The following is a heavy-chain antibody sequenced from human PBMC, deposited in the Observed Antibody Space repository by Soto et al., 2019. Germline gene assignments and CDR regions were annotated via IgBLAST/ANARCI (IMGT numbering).Heavy chain of an antibody. CDR1: GFTFSRCD. CDR2: ISSSASYM. D-gene: IGHD5-12*01. V-gene: IGHV3-21*01. CDR3: ARECVDTVTSITIPFDY. Sequence: GGSLRLSCATSGFTFSRCDMNWVRQAPGKGLEWVSFISSSASYMYYADSVKGRFTISRDNSKKSLNSLRADDTAVYYCARECVDTVTSITIPFDYWGQGALVTVSS. J-gene: IGHJ4*02.